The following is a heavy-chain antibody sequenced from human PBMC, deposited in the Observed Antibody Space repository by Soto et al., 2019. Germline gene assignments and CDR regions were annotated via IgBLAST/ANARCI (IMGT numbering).Heavy chain of an antibody. J-gene: IGHJ4*02. CDR2: ISYDGSNK. D-gene: IGHD6-13*01. V-gene: IGHV3-30-3*01. CDR1: GFTFSSYA. CDR3: ARDKGAEQQLALYYFDY. Sequence: GGSLRLSCAASGFTFSSYAMHWVRQAPGKGMEWVAVISYDGSNKYYADSVKGRFTISRDNATNTLYLQMNSLRAEDTAVYYCARDKGAEQQLALYYFDYWGQGTLVTVSS.